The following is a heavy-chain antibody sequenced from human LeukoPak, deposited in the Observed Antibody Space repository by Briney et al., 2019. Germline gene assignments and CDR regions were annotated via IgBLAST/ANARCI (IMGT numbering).Heavy chain of an antibody. CDR3: ARDNPDTAMVIGIV. CDR1: GYTFTSYG. V-gene: IGHV1-18*01. Sequence: RASVKVSCKASGYTFTSYGISWVRQAPGQGLEWMGWISAYNGNTNYAQKLQGRVTMTTDTSTSTAYMELRSLRSDDTAVYYCARDNPDTAMVIGIVWGKGTTVTVSS. J-gene: IGHJ6*04. D-gene: IGHD5-18*01. CDR2: ISAYNGNT.